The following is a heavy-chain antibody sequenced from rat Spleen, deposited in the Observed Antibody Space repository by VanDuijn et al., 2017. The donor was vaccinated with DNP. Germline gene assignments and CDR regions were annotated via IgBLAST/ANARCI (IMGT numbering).Heavy chain of an antibody. V-gene: IGHV5-27*01. Sequence: EVQLVETGGGLVQPGRSLKLSCVASGFTFSSYWMFWIRQAPKKGLEWVATISTSGGSTYYRDSVKGRFTISRDNAKSTLYLQMDSLRSEDTATYYCTTTDYLYAMDAWGQGTSVTVSS. CDR2: ISTSGGST. J-gene: IGHJ4*01. CDR1: GFTFSSYW. CDR3: TTTDYLYAMDA. D-gene: IGHD1-6*01.